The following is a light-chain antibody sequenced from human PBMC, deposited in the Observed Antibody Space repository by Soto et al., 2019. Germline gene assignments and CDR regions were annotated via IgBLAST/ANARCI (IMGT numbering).Light chain of an antibody. Sequence: DIQMTQSQSSLSASVGDRVTITCQASQDISNYLNWYKQKPGKAPKLLIYDASNLETGVPSRFSGSGSGTDFTFTISSLQPEDIATYYCQQYDNLPPLTFGGGTKVEIK. CDR1: QDISNY. J-gene: IGKJ4*01. CDR2: DAS. CDR3: QQYDNLPPLT. V-gene: IGKV1-33*01.